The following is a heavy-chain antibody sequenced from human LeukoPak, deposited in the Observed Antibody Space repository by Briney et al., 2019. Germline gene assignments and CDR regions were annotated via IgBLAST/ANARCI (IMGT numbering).Heavy chain of an antibody. D-gene: IGHD3-10*01. V-gene: IGHV1-2*02. Sequence: NPNSGGTNYAQKFQGRVTMTRDTSISTAYMELSRLRSDDTAVYYCARSEGYYYGSGSFFDYWGQGTLVTVSS. J-gene: IGHJ4*02. CDR2: NPNSGGT. CDR3: ARSEGYYYGSGSFFDY.